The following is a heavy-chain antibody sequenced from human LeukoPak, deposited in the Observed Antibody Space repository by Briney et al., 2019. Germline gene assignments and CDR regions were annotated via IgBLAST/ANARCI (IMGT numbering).Heavy chain of an antibody. CDR3: AADRERDPSVYYLV. D-gene: IGHD3-22*01. CDR1: GFTFSDYA. CDR2: ISDNGGGT. Sequence: GGSLRLSCAASGFTFSDYAMSWVRQAPGKGLEWVSTISDNGGGTYYADSVKGRYTISRDNSKNTLFLQMNSLRAEDSAVYYCAADRERDPSVYYLVGGQGTLITVSS. J-gene: IGHJ4*02. V-gene: IGHV3-23*01.